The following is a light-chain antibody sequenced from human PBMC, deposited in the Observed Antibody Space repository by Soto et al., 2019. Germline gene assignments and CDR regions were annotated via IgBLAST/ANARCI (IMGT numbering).Light chain of an antibody. J-gene: IGKJ5*01. Sequence: VLTQSPATQSASPGERATQSCRASQSVSSDLAWYQQKPGQAPRLLIYGASSRATGVPDRFSGSGSGTDYTLTISSLEPEDFAVYYCQQRTRWPMTFGQGTRLEI. CDR1: QSVSSD. CDR3: QQRTRWPMT. CDR2: GAS. V-gene: IGKV3-11*01.